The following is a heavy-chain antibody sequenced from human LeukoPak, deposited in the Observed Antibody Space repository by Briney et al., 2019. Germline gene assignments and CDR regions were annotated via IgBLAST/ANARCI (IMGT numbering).Heavy chain of an antibody. V-gene: IGHV4-34*01. CDR3: ARERITMVRGVIRRGNWFDP. D-gene: IGHD3-10*01. CDR2: INHSGGT. J-gene: IGHJ5*02. CDR1: GGSFSGYY. Sequence: SETLSLTCAVYGGSFSGYYWSWIRQPPGKGLEWIGEINHSGGTNYNPSLKSRVTISVDTSKKQFSLKLSSVTAADTAVYYCARERITMVRGVIRRGNWFDPWGQGTLVTVSS.